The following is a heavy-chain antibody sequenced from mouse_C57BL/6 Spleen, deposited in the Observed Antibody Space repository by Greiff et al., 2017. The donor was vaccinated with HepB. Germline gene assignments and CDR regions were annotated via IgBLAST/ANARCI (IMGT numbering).Heavy chain of an antibody. CDR2: IYPGGGYT. CDR3: ARRGYGKRYFDV. CDR1: GYTFTNYW. D-gene: IGHD2-1*01. Sequence: QVQLQQSGAELVRPGTSVKMSCKASGYTFTNYWIGWAKQRPGHGLEWIGDIYPGGGYTNYNEKFKGKATLTADKSSSTAYMQFSSLTSEDAAIYYCARRGYGKRYFDVWGTGTTVTVSS. J-gene: IGHJ1*03. V-gene: IGHV1-63*01.